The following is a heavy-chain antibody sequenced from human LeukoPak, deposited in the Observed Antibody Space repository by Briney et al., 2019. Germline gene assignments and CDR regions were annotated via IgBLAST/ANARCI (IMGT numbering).Heavy chain of an antibody. Sequence: GGSLRLSCSPSGFTVSSNFMSWVRQAPGKGLEWVSVIYSGGNTYYADSVMGRFTISRDNSKSTVYLQMNSLRAEDTAMYYCTKDKRNRPNCAGDCYFDSWGQGTLVTVSS. CDR3: TKDKRNRPNCAGDCYFDS. J-gene: IGHJ4*02. D-gene: IGHD2-21*02. CDR1: GFTVSSNF. CDR2: IYSGGNT. V-gene: IGHV3-66*01.